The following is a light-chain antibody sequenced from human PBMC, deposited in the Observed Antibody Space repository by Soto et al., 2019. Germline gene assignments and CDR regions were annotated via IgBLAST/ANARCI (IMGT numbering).Light chain of an antibody. CDR2: KDS. V-gene: IGLV3-25*03. Sequence: SYELTQPPSVSVSPGQTARITCSQNALPKQYAYWYQQRPGRAPVLVIYKDSERPSGIPERFSGSSSGTTVTLTISGVQAEDEADYYCQSADSSGTCVIFGGGTKLTVL. CDR1: ALPKQY. J-gene: IGLJ2*01. CDR3: QSADSSGTCVI.